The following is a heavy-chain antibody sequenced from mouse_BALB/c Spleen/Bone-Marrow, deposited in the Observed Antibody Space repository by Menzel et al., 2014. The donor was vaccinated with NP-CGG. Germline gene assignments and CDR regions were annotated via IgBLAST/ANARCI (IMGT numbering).Heavy chain of an antibody. CDR2: ISSGGGST. CDR3: ARHRYYFDY. J-gene: IGHJ2*01. Sequence: DVHLVESGVGLVKPGGSLKLSCATSGLAFSSYDMSWVRQTPEKRLEWVAYISSGGGSTYYPNTVKGRFTISRDNAKNTLYLQMSSLKSEDTAMYYCARHRYYFDYWGQGSTRTVSS. V-gene: IGHV5-12-1*01. CDR1: GLAFSSYD.